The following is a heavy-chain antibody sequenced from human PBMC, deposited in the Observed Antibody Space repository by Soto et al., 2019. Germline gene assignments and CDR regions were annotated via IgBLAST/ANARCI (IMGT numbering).Heavy chain of an antibody. J-gene: IGHJ4*03. Sequence: EVQLLESGGGLVQPGGSLRLSCAASGFTFSNSAMSWVRQAPGKGLEWVSAIGGRGGSTYYADSVKGRFTISRDDSQNTLQSQIGRPETQETGLYLLAKGPGWGGCWGLDLRGQGNLVTVSS. CDR2: IGGRGGST. CDR1: GFTFSNSA. CDR3: AKGPGWGGCWGLDL. D-gene: IGHD3-3*01. V-gene: IGHV3-23*01.